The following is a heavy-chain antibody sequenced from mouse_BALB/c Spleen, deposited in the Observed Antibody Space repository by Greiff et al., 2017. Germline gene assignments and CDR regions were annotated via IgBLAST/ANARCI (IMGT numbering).Heavy chain of an antibody. V-gene: IGHV5-17*02. CDR3: ARGRYDEESAWFAY. CDR1: GFTFSSFG. Sequence: EVQLVESGGGLVQPGGSRKLSCAASGFTFSSFGMHWVRQAPEKGLEWVAYISSGSSTIYYADTVKGRFTISRDNPKNTLFLQMTSLRSEDTAMYYCARGRYDEESAWFAYWGQGTLVTVSA. D-gene: IGHD2-12*01. J-gene: IGHJ3*01. CDR2: ISSGSSTI.